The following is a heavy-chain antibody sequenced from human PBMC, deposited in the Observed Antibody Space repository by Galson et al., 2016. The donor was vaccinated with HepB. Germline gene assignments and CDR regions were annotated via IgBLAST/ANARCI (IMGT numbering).Heavy chain of an antibody. CDR2: INPDSGVT. CDR1: GYTFTGYY. D-gene: IGHD1-26*01. CDR3: ARDRYSGSYYVGAFDI. Sequence: SVKVSCKASGYTFTGYYMHWVRQAPGQGLEWMGWINPDSGVTSYAQKFQGRVTMTRDTSISTVYMEQSRLKSDDTAIYYCARDRYSGSYYVGAFDIWGQGTMVTVS. J-gene: IGHJ3*02. V-gene: IGHV1-2*02.